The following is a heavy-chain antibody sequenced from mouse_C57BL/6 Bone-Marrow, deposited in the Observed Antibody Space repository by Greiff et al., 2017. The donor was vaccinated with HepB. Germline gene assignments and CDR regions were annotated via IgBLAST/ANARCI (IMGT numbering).Heavy chain of an antibody. D-gene: IGHD3-2*02. CDR3: ARKAAQAYFDY. CDR2: IDPEDGET. Sequence: VQLQQSGAELVKPGASVKLSCTASGFTIKDYYMHWVKQRPEQGLEWIGRIDPEDGETNYAPKFQGKATITADTSSNTAYMQLSSLTSEDTAVYYCARKAAQAYFDYWGQGTTLTVSS. CDR1: GFTIKDYY. V-gene: IGHV14-2*01. J-gene: IGHJ2*01.